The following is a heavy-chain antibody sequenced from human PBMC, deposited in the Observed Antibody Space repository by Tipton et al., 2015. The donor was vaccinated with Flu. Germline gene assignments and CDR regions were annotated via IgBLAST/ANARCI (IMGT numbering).Heavy chain of an antibody. Sequence: TLSLTCAVSGDSISSDFYWAWIRQPPGKGLEWIGNICPGSPYYNPSLRSRVTISVAGARPQFSLRLTSVTAADTAVYFCARRDFSNYVSEPKNWFDIWGQGTLVTVSS. CDR1: GDSISSDFY. J-gene: IGHJ5*02. CDR3: ARRDFSNYVSEPKNWFDI. V-gene: IGHV4-38-2*01. D-gene: IGHD4-11*01. CDR2: ICPGSP.